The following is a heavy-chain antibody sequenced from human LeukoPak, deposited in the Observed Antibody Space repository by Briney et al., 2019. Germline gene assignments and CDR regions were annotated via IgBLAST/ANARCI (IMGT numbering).Heavy chain of an antibody. V-gene: IGHV4-31*03. J-gene: IGHJ6*03. D-gene: IGHD4-11*01. CDR3: ARTTVRGLIYYMDV. CDR1: GGSISSGGYY. Sequence: SETLSLTCTVSGGSISSGGYYWSWIRQHPGKGLEWIGYNYYSGSTYYNPSLKSRVTISVDTSKNQFSLKLSSVTAADTAVYYCARTTVRGLIYYMDVWGKGTTVTVSS. CDR2: NYYSGST.